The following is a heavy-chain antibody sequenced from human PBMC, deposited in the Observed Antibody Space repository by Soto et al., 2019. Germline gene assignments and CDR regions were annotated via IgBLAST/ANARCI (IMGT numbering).Heavy chain of an antibody. CDR3: ARQNSDSSGYYVFDY. CDR2: INPNSGGT. J-gene: IGHJ4*02. CDR1: GYTFTGYY. V-gene: IGHV1-2*04. D-gene: IGHD3-22*01. Sequence: GASVKVSCKASGYTFTGYYMHWVRQAPGQGLEWMGWINPNSGGTNYAQKFQGWVTKTRDTSISTAYMELSRLSSVTAADTAVYYCARQNSDSSGYYVFDYWGQGTLVTVS.